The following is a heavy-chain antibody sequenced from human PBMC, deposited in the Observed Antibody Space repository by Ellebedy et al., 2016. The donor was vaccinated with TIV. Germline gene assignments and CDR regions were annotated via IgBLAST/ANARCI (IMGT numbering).Heavy chain of an antibody. J-gene: IGHJ2*01. D-gene: IGHD3-16*02. Sequence: SVKVSCXASGFTFTSSAMQWVRQARGQRLEWIGWIVVGSGNTNYAQKFQERVTITRDMSTSTAYMELSSLRSEDTAVYYCAARSPYDYVWGSYRYNTDWYFDLWGRGTLVTVSS. CDR1: GFTFTSSA. CDR2: IVVGSGNT. V-gene: IGHV1-58*02. CDR3: AARSPYDYVWGSYRYNTDWYFDL.